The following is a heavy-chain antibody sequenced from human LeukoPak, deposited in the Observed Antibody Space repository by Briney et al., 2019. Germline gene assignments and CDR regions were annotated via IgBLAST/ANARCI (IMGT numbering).Heavy chain of an antibody. V-gene: IGHV3-48*03. Sequence: GGSLRLSCAASEFTFSNYEMKWVRQAPGKGLEWVAYISSSGNTKYYADSVRGRFTNSRDNAKNSLYLQMNSLRAEDTAVYYCVLGGLYVVVTVEKYYYGMDVWGKGTTVTVSS. CDR1: EFTFSNYE. CDR2: ISSSGNTK. J-gene: IGHJ6*04. D-gene: IGHD2-21*02. CDR3: VLGGLYVVVTVEKYYYGMDV.